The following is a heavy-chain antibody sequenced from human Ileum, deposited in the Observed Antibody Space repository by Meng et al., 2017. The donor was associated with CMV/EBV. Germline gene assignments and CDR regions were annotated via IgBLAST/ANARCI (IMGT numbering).Heavy chain of an antibody. D-gene: IGHD2-8*01. CDR3: ARIFCTTTDCYFDY. CDR2: INPNANAN. J-gene: IGHJ4*02. CDR1: GFTFSNYW. V-gene: IGHV3-7*01. Sequence: GESLKISCAPSGFTFSNYWLSWVRQAPGEGLEWVANINPNANANYYVDSVKGRFTISRDNAKSSLFLQMARLRAEDTAVYYCARIFCTTTDCYFDYWGRGTLVTVSS.